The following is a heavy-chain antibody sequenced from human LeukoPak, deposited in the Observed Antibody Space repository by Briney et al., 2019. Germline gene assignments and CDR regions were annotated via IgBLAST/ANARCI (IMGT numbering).Heavy chain of an antibody. CDR1: GDSFISHT. V-gene: IGHV3-48*01. Sequence: GGSLRLSCAGSGDSFISHTMIWVRQAPGKGLEWISYIGYSGSPIYYADSVKGRFGISRDDAKTSLYLHMNSLRAEDTAFYYCAREYDSRAGFDSWGQGILVTVSS. D-gene: IGHD4-11*01. CDR3: AREYDSRAGFDS. J-gene: IGHJ4*02. CDR2: IGYSGSPI.